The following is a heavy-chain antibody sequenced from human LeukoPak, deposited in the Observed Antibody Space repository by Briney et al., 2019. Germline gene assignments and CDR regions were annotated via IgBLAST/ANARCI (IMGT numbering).Heavy chain of an antibody. CDR2: INHSGST. V-gene: IGHV4-39*07. CDR1: GGSISSSSYY. CDR3: ARARWLRYCSSTSCYSWLNYFDY. J-gene: IGHJ4*02. D-gene: IGHD2-2*02. Sequence: PSETLSLTCTVSGGSISSSSYYWGWIRQPPGKGLEWIGEINHSGSTNYNPSLKSRVTISVDTSKNQFSLKLSSVTAADTAVYYCARARWLRYCSSTSCYSWLNYFDYWAREPWSPSPQ.